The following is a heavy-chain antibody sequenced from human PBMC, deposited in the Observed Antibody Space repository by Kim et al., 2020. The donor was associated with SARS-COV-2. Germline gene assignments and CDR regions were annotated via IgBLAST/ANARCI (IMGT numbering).Heavy chain of an antibody. J-gene: IGHJ4*02. CDR2: IYYSGST. Sequence: SETLSLTCTVSGGSIISSSYHWAWMRQPPGKGLEWVGSIYYSGSTYYNPSLKSRLTISVDTSENQFFLKLSSVTAADTAAYYCARLFSSGWYLDYWGQGTLVTVSS. V-gene: IGHV4-39*01. CDR1: GGSIISSSYH. D-gene: IGHD6-25*01. CDR3: ARLFSSGWYLDY.